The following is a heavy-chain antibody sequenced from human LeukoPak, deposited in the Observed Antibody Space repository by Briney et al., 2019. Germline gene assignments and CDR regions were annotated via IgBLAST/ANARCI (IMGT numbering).Heavy chain of an antibody. CDR1: GFTFSSYW. J-gene: IGHJ4*02. D-gene: IGHD3-10*01. V-gene: IGHV3-30*18. CDR2: ISYDGSNK. CDR3: AKDGLGSGVWG. Sequence: GGSLRLSCAASGFTFSSYWMHWVRQAPGKGLEWVAVISYDGSNKYYADSVKGRFTISRDNSKNTLYLQMNSLRAEDTAVYYCAKDGLGSGVWGWGQGTLVTVSS.